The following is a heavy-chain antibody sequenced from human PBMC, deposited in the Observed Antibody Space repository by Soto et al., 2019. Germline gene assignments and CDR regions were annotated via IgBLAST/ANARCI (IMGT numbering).Heavy chain of an antibody. CDR2: INAGNGNT. CDR1: GYTFTSYA. D-gene: IGHD3-16*02. J-gene: IGHJ2*01. V-gene: IGHV1-3*01. CDR3: ARGYDYVWGSYRFELDWYFDL. Sequence: QVPLVQSGAEVKKPGASVKVSCKASGYTFTSYAMHWVRQAPGQRLEWMGWINAGNGNTKYSQKFQGRVTITRDTSASTAYMELSSLRSEDTAVYYCARGYDYVWGSYRFELDWYFDLWGRGTLVTVSS.